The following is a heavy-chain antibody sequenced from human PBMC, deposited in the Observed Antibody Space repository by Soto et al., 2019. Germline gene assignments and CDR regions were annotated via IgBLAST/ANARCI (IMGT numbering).Heavy chain of an antibody. CDR3: AASYGSGYRAFDY. J-gene: IGHJ4*02. D-gene: IGHD3-10*01. CDR2: VNPIVSMS. Sequence: QVQLVQSGAEVKKPGSSVKVSCKASGDTFSFYTINWVRQAPGLGLEWMGRVNPIVSMSNYAQKFQGIVTITANKSTTMAYMKMSRLRSEATAIYYCAASYGSGYRAFDYWGQGALVTVSS. CDR1: GDTFSFYT. V-gene: IGHV1-69*02.